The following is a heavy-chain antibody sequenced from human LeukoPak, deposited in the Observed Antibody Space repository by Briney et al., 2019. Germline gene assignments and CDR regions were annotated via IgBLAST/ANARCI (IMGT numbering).Heavy chain of an antibody. CDR1: GFTFSSYA. J-gene: IGHJ4*02. Sequence: GGSLRLSCAASGFTFSSYAMSWVRQAPGKGLEWVSGISGSGGSTYYADSVRGRFTISRDNSKNTLYLQMNSLRAEDTAVYYCAKKRVAVAGTHYFDYWGQGTLVTVSS. V-gene: IGHV3-23*01. CDR3: AKKRVAVAGTHYFDY. CDR2: ISGSGGST. D-gene: IGHD6-19*01.